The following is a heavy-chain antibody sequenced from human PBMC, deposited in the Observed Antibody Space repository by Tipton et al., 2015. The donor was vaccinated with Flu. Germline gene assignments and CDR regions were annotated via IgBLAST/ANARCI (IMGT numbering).Heavy chain of an antibody. J-gene: IGHJ3*02. Sequence: SLRLSCAASGFTFSSYSMNWVRQLPGKGLEWVSSIQSGGSPIYYAGSVKGRFTISRDNAKNSLFLQMDSLRAEDTAVYYCATGSTTIQRDDAFDIWGRGTMVTVSS. D-gene: IGHD2/OR15-2a*01. CDR3: ATGSTTIQRDDAFDI. CDR1: GFTFSSYS. CDR2: IQSGGSPI. V-gene: IGHV3-21*06.